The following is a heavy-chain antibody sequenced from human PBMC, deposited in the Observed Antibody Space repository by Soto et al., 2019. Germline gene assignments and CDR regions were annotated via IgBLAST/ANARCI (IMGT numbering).Heavy chain of an antibody. Sequence: QMQLVQSGAEVKKPGASVQVSCKTSGYTFTSYDINWVRQAPGQGLEWVGWMNTNSDDTRSAQKFRGRLTLTRDKSMRAVYMKLSNLRPDDTAVYYCAREWSAAGHFYGMDVRGQGTTVAVSS. CDR2: MNTNSDDT. J-gene: IGHJ6*02. CDR1: GYTFTSYD. D-gene: IGHD6-13*01. CDR3: AREWSAAGHFYGMDV. V-gene: IGHV1-8*01.